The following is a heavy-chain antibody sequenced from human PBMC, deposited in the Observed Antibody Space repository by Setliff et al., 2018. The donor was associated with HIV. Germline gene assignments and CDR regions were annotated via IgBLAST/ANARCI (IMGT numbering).Heavy chain of an antibody. V-gene: IGHV3-20*03. CDR2: VDWTGGRT. J-gene: IGHJ5*02. Sequence: WVRQPPGKGLEWVCGVDWTGGRTGYADSVKGRFTISRDSAKKIVYLQMNSLRAADTAIYYCARDYRTSNWFGTWGQGTPVTVSS. D-gene: IGHD3-16*02. CDR3: ARDYRTSNWFGT.